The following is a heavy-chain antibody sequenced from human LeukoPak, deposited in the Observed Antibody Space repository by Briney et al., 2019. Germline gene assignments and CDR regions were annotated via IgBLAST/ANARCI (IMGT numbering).Heavy chain of an antibody. D-gene: IGHD5-24*01. Sequence: PGRSLRLSCAASGFTFSNYGMYWVRQAPGKGLEWVAVISSDGSNKYYGDSVKGRFTISRDNSKDTLYLQMNSLRAEDTAVYYCARSDGLDYWGQGTLVTVSS. CDR3: ARSDGLDY. V-gene: IGHV3-30*03. CDR2: ISSDGSNK. CDR1: GFTFSNYG. J-gene: IGHJ4*02.